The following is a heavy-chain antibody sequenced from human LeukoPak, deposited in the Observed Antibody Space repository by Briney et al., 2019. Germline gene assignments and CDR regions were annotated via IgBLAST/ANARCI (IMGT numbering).Heavy chain of an antibody. CDR1: GFTFTTYW. J-gene: IGHJ4*02. V-gene: IGHV3-7*01. CDR3: AREWVPGPFDY. CDR2: IKQDGSEK. D-gene: IGHD1-1*01. Sequence: SGGSLRLSCAASGFTFTTYWMSWVRQAPGKGLEWVANIKQDGSEKYYMDSVKGRFTISRDTAKNSLYLQMNSLRAEDTAVYYCAREWVPGPFDYWGQGTLVTVSS.